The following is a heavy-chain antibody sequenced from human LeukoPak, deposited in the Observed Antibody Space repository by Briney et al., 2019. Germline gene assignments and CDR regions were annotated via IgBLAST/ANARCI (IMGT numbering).Heavy chain of an antibody. CDR1: GGSISSTSYC. D-gene: IGHD4-23*01. V-gene: IGHV4-39*01. CDR3: ARHDGRSGGTMGAFDF. Sequence: PSETLSLTCTVSGGSISSTSYCWGWIRQPPGKGLEWIGSIYYGGTIFYNPPLNSRVTISVDTSKNQFSLQLNSVTAADTAFYYCARHDGRSGGTMGAFDFWGQGSLVTVSS. J-gene: IGHJ5*01. CDR2: IYYGGTI.